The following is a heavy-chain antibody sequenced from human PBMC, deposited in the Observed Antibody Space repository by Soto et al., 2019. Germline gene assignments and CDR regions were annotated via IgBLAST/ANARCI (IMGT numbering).Heavy chain of an antibody. V-gene: IGHV3-11*03. CDR1: KFTFSDYY. CDR2: ISSGSAYT. D-gene: IGHD3-22*01. Sequence: ESGGGLVKPGGSLRLSCAASKFTFSDYYMTWIRQAPGKGLKWVSYISSGSAYTTYADSVKGRFTISRDNAKNSLYLQLNSLRAEDTAVYYCARMRDGNYYDGSGYIDSWGQGTLVTVSS. CDR3: ARMRDGNYYDGSGYIDS. J-gene: IGHJ4*02.